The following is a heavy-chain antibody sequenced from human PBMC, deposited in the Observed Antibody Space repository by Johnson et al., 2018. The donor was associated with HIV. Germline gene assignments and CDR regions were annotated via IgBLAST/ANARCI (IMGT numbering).Heavy chain of an antibody. CDR1: GFSVSSDY. CDR3: ARARAGAFDI. Sequence: VQLVESGGGLVQPGGSLGLSCVASGFSVSSDYMSWVRQAPGKGLEWVSLIYSGGRTYYADSVKGRFTISRDNSKNTLYLQMNNLRAEDTAIFYCARARAGAFDIWGQGTMVTVSS. J-gene: IGHJ3*02. CDR2: IYSGGRT. V-gene: IGHV3-66*02. D-gene: IGHD6-19*01.